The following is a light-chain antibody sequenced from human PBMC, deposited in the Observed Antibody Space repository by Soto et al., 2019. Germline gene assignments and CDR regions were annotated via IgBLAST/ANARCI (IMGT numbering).Light chain of an antibody. CDR2: EVT. J-gene: IGLJ2*01. CDR1: SSDVGDYNY. Sequence: QSVLTQPPSASGSPGQSVTISCTGTSSDVGDYNYVSWYQQHPGKAPKLMIYEVTKRPSGVPDRFSGSKSGNTASLTDSGLRAEDEADYFCSSYAGRNNVIFGGGTKLTVL. CDR3: SSYAGRNNVI. V-gene: IGLV2-8*01.